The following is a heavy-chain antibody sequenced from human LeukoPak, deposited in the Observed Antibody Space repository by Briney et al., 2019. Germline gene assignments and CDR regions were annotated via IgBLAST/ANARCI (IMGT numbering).Heavy chain of an antibody. Sequence: PGGSLRLSCAASGFTFSTYWMSWVRQAPGKGLEWVANIKQDGSKIYYVDSVKGRFTISRDNAKNSLYLQMNNLRAEDTAVYYCAKSPSTGVVVPAVIQLYFDYWGQGTLVTVSS. V-gene: IGHV3-7*03. CDR2: IKQDGSKI. CDR3: AKSPSTGVVVPAVIQLYFDY. CDR1: GFTFSTYW. D-gene: IGHD2-2*01. J-gene: IGHJ4*02.